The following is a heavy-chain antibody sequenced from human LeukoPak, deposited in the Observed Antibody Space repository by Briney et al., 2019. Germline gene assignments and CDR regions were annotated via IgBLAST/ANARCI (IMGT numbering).Heavy chain of an antibody. CDR2: LSESGRDT. CDR1: GLSFRNYA. D-gene: IGHD3-10*01. J-gene: IGHJ6*02. Sequence: GGSLRLSCAASGLSFRNYAMSGVGQAPGEGRDWVSTLSESGRDTYYADSVKGRFTISRDNSKNTLYLQMTSLRVEDTATYYCAKVPYSDYGSGRPPFMDVWGQGTTVAVSS. CDR3: AKVPYSDYGSGRPPFMDV. V-gene: IGHV3-23*01.